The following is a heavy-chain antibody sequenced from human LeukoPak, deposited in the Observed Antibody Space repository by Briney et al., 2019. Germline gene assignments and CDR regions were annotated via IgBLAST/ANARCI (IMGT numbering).Heavy chain of an antibody. J-gene: IGHJ3*02. D-gene: IGHD2-21*01. CDR3: ATGSIAIGAFDI. V-gene: IGHV1-69-2*01. CDR1: GYTFTYYY. CDR2: VDPEDGET. Sequence: ASVKVSCKVSGYTFTYYYMHWVQQAPGKGLEWMGLVDPEDGETIYAEKFQGRVTITADTSTDTAYMELSSLRSEDTAVYYCATGSIAIGAFDIWGQGTMVTVSS.